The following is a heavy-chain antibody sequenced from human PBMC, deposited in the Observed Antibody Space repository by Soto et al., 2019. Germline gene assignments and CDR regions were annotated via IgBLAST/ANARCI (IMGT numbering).Heavy chain of an antibody. J-gene: IGHJ6*02. CDR1: GGTFDNYA. CDR2: IIPMFGTT. Sequence: QVHLVQSGAEVKKPGSSVKVSCRASGGTFDNYAISWMRQAPGQGLEWMGGIIPMFGTTNYAQNFQGRVTITADESTSTAYLELSSLRSEDTALYYCVRGGRTGNFGMDVWGQGTTVTVSS. D-gene: IGHD3-10*01. CDR3: VRGGRTGNFGMDV. V-gene: IGHV1-69*01.